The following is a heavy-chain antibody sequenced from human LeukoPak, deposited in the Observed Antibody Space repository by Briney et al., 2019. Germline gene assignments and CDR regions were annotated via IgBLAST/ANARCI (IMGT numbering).Heavy chain of an antibody. CDR1: GGTFSSYA. J-gene: IGHJ4*02. CDR3: ARSSAHCSSTSCYTGGD. V-gene: IGHV1-69*05. CDR2: IIPIFGTA. Sequence: GASVKVCCKASGGTFSSYAISWVRQAPGQGLEWMGGIIPIFGTANYAQKFQGRATITTDESMSTPYMELSSLRSEDTAVYYCARSSAHCSSTSCYTGGDWGQGTLVTVSS. D-gene: IGHD2-2*02.